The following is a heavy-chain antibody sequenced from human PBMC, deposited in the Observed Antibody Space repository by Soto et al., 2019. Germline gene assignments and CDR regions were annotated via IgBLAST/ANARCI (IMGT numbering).Heavy chain of an antibody. CDR2: ISAYNGNT. Sequence: RASVKVSCKASGYTFTSYGISWVRQAPGQGLEWMGWISAYNGNTNYAQKLQGRVTMTTDTSTSTAYMELRSLRSDDTAVYYCARDLNQKQWLGYYFDYWGQGTMVTVYS. CDR1: GYTFTSYG. D-gene: IGHD6-19*01. J-gene: IGHJ4*02. CDR3: ARDLNQKQWLGYYFDY. V-gene: IGHV1-18*01.